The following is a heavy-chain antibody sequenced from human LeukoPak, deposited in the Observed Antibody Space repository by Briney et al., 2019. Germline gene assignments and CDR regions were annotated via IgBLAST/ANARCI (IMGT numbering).Heavy chain of an antibody. J-gene: IGHJ4*02. CDR1: GFTFSSYR. CDR3: ARLDIVGAIDY. Sequence: GWTLRLSCAASGFTFSSYRMSWVRQAPGKGLEWVSAISASGGSTYYADCVKGRFTISRDNSKNTLYLQMNSLRAEDTAVYYCARLDIVGAIDYWGQGTLVTVSS. V-gene: IGHV3-23*01. D-gene: IGHD1-26*01. CDR2: ISASGGST.